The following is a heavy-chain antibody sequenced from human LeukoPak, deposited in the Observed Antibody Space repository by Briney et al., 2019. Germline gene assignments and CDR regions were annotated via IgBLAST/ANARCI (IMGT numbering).Heavy chain of an antibody. Sequence: PGGSQRLSCAASGFTFSIYEMNWVRQAPGKGLEWVSYISSSGSTIYYADSVKGRFTISRDNAKNSLYLQMNSLRTEDTAVYYCAAWSNLDYWGQGTLVTVSS. CDR1: GFTFSIYE. V-gene: IGHV3-48*03. J-gene: IGHJ4*02. CDR2: ISSSGSTI. D-gene: IGHD1/OR15-1a*01. CDR3: AAWSNLDY.